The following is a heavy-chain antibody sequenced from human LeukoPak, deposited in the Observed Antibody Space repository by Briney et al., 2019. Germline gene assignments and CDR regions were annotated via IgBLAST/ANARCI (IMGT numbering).Heavy chain of an antibody. Sequence: PGGSLRLSCAASGFIFNNYAMSWVRQAAGKGLEWVSSLSSSGDTTYYSDSVKGRFTISRDNSKNTVYLRMNSLRAEDTAVYYCARDPSGSDFDYWGQGTLVTVSS. CDR1: GFIFNNYA. D-gene: IGHD5-12*01. V-gene: IGHV3-23*01. CDR2: LSSSGDTT. J-gene: IGHJ4*02. CDR3: ARDPSGSDFDY.